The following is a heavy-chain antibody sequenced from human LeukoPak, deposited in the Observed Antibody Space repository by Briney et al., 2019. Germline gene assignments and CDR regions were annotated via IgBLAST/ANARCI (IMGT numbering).Heavy chain of an antibody. J-gene: IGHJ4*02. V-gene: IGHV5-51*01. CDR2: IYPGDSDT. CDR1: GYSFTSYW. D-gene: IGHD3-10*01. Sequence: GVSPKIYRKDSGYSFTSYWIGWVRQIPGKGRELMGTIYPGDSDTRYSPAFQGQVTISADKSINTVYLKWSSLEASDTAIYYCARRGEAMDPFDYWGQGTLVTVSS. CDR3: ARRGEAMDPFDY.